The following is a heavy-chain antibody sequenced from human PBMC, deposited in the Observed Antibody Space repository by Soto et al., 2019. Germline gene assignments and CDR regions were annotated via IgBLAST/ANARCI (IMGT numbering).Heavy chain of an antibody. Sequence: QVQLVQSGAEVQKPGSSVKVSCKASGGTFSSYAISWVRQAPGQGLEWMGGIIPIFGTANYAQKFQGRVTITADESTSTAYMELSSLRSEDTAVYYCARDIVVVPAAISYYYYGMDVWGQGTTVTVSS. CDR2: IIPIFGTA. V-gene: IGHV1-69*01. D-gene: IGHD2-2*01. J-gene: IGHJ6*02. CDR1: GGTFSSYA. CDR3: ARDIVVVPAAISYYYYGMDV.